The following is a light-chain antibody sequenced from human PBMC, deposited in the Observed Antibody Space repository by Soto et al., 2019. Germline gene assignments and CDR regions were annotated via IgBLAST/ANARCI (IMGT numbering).Light chain of an antibody. CDR1: QSIDKW. V-gene: IGKV1-5*01. Sequence: DIQMTQSPSTLSASVGDRVTITCRASQSIDKWLTWYQQKPGKAPKALIYEVSNLKRGVPSRFSGSGSGTEFTLTISSLEPEDFAVYYCQQRSNWPPAFGQGTKVDIK. J-gene: IGKJ1*01. CDR2: EVS. CDR3: QQRSNWPPA.